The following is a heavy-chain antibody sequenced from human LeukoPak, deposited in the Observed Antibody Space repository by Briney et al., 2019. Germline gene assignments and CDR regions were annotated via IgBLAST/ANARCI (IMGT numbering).Heavy chain of an antibody. CDR2: IRYDGSNK. Sequence: GGSLRLSCAASGFTFSSSAMHWVRQAPGKGLEWVAFIRYDGSNKYYADSVKGRFTVSRDKSKNTLYLQMNSLRAEDTAVYYCAKDGGWDYYDSSGYLDYWGQGTLVTVSS. V-gene: IGHV3-30*02. CDR1: GFTFSSSA. J-gene: IGHJ4*02. CDR3: AKDGGWDYYDSSGYLDY. D-gene: IGHD3-22*01.